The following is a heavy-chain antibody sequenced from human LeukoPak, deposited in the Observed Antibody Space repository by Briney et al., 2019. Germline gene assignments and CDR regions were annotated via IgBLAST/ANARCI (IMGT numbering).Heavy chain of an antibody. CDR3: ARALGEPEGY. D-gene: IGHD1-26*01. CDR2: INHSGST. Sequence: SETLPLTCAVYGGSFSGYYWSWIRQPPGKGLEWIGEINHSGSTNYNPSLKSRVTISVDTSKNQFSLKLSSVTAADTAVYYCARALGEPEGYWGQGTLVTVSS. J-gene: IGHJ4*02. V-gene: IGHV4-34*01. CDR1: GGSFSGYY.